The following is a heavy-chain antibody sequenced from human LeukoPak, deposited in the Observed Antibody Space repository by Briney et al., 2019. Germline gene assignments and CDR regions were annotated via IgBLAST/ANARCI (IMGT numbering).Heavy chain of an antibody. J-gene: IGHJ4*02. Sequence: GGSLRLSCAASGFTFSNYAMSWVRQAPGKGLEWVSAITNGGSTYYADSVKGRFTISRDNSKNTLYLQMKSLRADDTAVYYCANHIVIVPAAKDYWGQGTLVTVSS. CDR1: GFTFSNYA. CDR2: ITNGGST. V-gene: IGHV3-23*01. CDR3: ANHIVIVPAAKDY. D-gene: IGHD2-2*01.